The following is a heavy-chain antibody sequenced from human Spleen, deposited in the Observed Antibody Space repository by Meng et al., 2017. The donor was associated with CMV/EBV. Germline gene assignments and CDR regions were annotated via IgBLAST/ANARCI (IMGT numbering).Heavy chain of an antibody. CDR1: GFNFNIYS. D-gene: IGHD6-6*01. CDR2: ISGGTTYSM. J-gene: IGHJ6*02. CDR3: ARDLRHYHYGMDV. V-gene: IGHV3-48*04. Sequence: LTCAASGFNFNIYSMNWVRQAPGKGLEWVSHISGGTTYSMYYADSVKGRFTISRDNAKNSLYLQINSLRVEDTAVYYCARDLRHYHYGMDVWGQGTTVTVSS.